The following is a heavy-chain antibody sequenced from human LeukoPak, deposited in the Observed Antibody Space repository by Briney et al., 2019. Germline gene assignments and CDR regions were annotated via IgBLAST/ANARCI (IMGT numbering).Heavy chain of an antibody. J-gene: IGHJ4*02. V-gene: IGHV3-23*01. CDR1: GFTFSSYA. CDR3: ARDGGYYDSSGYGLGY. D-gene: IGHD3-22*01. Sequence: RGGSLRLSCAASGFTFSSYAMSWVRQAPGKGLEWVSAISGSGGSTYYADPVKGRFTISRDNSKNTLYLQMNSLRAEDTAVYYCARDGGYYDSSGYGLGYWGQGTLVTVSS. CDR2: ISGSGGST.